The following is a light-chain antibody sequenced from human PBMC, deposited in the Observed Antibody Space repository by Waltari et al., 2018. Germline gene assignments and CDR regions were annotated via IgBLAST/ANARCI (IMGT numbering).Light chain of an antibody. J-gene: IGLJ2*01. CDR1: SSDVGGYNY. CDR3: SSYTSSTTLVV. V-gene: IGLV2-14*03. Sequence: QSALTQPASVSGSPGQSITISCTGTSSDVGGYNYVSWYQQHPGKAPKLMIYDVSNRPSWVSTRFSGSKSGHTASLTISGLQAEDEADYYCSSYTSSTTLVVFGGGTKLTVL. CDR2: DVS.